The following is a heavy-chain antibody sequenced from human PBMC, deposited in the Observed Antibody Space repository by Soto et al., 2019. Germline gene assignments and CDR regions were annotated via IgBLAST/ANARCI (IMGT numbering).Heavy chain of an antibody. Sequence: LRLSCAASGFTFSSYAMHWVRQAPGKGLEWVAVISYDGSNKYYADSVKGRFTISRDNSKNTLYLQMNSLRAEDTAVYYCASYYDSSGYSGFDYWGQGTLVTVSS. CDR3: ASYYDSSGYSGFDY. V-gene: IGHV3-30-3*01. D-gene: IGHD3-22*01. J-gene: IGHJ4*02. CDR1: GFTFSSYA. CDR2: ISYDGSNK.